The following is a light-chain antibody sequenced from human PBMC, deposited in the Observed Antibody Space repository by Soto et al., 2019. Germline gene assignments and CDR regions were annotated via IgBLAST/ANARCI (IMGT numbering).Light chain of an antibody. CDR1: QSVSSY. Sequence: EIVLTQSPATLSLSPGERATLSCRASQSVSSYLAWYQQKHGQAPRLLIYDASNRATGIPARFSGSGSGTDFTLTIRSLEPEDFSVYYCQQRSNWPPTTFGQGTKVEIK. V-gene: IGKV3-11*01. CDR2: DAS. J-gene: IGKJ1*01. CDR3: QQRSNWPPTT.